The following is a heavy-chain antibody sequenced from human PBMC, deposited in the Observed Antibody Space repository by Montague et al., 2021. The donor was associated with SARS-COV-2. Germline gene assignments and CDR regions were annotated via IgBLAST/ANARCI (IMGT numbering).Heavy chain of an antibody. D-gene: IGHD3-10*01. V-gene: IGHV3-33*08. Sequence: SLRLSCEASGFTFSSYDMHWVRQAPGKGLEWVAVIWYDGSNQYYGDSVEGRFTISRDNSKNTLYLQMNSLRAEDTAVYYCAREYSAPRWFGEYNRYGMDVWGQGTTVTVSS. J-gene: IGHJ6*02. CDR1: GFTFSSYD. CDR2: IWYDGSNQ. CDR3: AREYSAPRWFGEYNRYGMDV.